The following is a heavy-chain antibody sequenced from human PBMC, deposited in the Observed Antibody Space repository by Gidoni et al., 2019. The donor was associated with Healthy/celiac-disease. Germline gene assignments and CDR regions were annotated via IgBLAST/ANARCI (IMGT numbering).Heavy chain of an antibody. CDR3: ARLQPLTFGGVIIDY. V-gene: IGHV4-39*01. CDR1: GGSIRRSSYY. J-gene: IGHJ4*02. Sequence: QLQLQDSGPGLVKPSETLSLTCTVSGGSIRRSSYYWGWIRQPPGKGLEWIGSIYYSGSTYHNPSLKSRVTISVDTSKNQFSLKLSSVTAADTAVYYCARLQPLTFGGVIIDYWGQGTLVTVSS. CDR2: IYYSGST. D-gene: IGHD3-16*02.